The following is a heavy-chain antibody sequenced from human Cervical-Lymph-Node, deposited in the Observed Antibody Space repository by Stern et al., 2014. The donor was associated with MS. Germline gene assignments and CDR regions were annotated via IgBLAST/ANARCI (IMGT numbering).Heavy chain of an antibody. Sequence: QVQLVQSGAEVKKPGSSVNVSCKASGGKFSSSFAVSWVRQAPGPGLEWMGRIIPIIGLANYAQKFQTRLTITADKSTSTVYMELTSLTSEDTALYYCARGIVTNRPASTLHNLFDPWGQGTLVTVSS. V-gene: IGHV1-69*04. D-gene: IGHD4-17*01. CDR1: GGKFSSSFA. CDR2: IIPIIGLA. J-gene: IGHJ5*02. CDR3: ARGIVTNRPASTLHNLFDP.